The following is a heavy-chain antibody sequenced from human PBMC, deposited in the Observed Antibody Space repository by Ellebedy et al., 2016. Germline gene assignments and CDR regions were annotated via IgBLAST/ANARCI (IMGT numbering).Heavy chain of an antibody. CDR1: GFTFSSYG. D-gene: IGHD3-22*01. Sequence: GGSLRLSXAASGFTFSSYGMHWVRQAPGKGLEWVAVISYDGSNKYYADSVKGRFTISRDNSKNTLYLQMNSLRAEDTAVYYCAKGGGYYSDLGYWGQGTLVTVSS. CDR2: ISYDGSNK. J-gene: IGHJ4*02. V-gene: IGHV3-30*18. CDR3: AKGGGYYSDLGY.